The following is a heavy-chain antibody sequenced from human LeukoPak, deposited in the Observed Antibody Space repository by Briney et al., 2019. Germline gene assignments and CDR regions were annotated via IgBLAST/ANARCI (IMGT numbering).Heavy chain of an antibody. CDR3: ARDRSRSYGDYAWFDP. J-gene: IGHJ5*02. CDR2: IYYSGST. D-gene: IGHD4-17*01. CDR1: GGSISSGGYY. Sequence: PSQTLSLTCTVSGGSISSGGYYWSWTRQHPGKGLEWIGYIYYSGSTYYNPSLKSRVTISVDTSKNQFSLKLSSVTAADTAVYYCARDRSRSYGDYAWFDPWGQGTLVTVSS. V-gene: IGHV4-31*03.